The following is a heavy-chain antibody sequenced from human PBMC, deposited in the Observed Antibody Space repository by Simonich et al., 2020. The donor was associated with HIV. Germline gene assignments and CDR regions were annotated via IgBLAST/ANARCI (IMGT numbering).Heavy chain of an antibody. CDR2: IYYSGST. CDR1: GGSFSGYF. CDR3: ARIEYSSSSEFDP. D-gene: IGHD6-6*01. Sequence: QVHLQQWGAGLLKPSETLSLTCDVYGGSFSGYFWSWIRQPPGKGLEWIGYIYYSGSTNHNPSLKSRVTLSIDTSKNQFSLKLTSVTAADTALYYCARIEYSSSSEFDPWGQGTLVTVSS. V-gene: IGHV4-34*01. J-gene: IGHJ5*02.